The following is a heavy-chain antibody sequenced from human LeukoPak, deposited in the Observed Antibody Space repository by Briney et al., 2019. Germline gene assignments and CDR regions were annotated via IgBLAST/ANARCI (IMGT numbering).Heavy chain of an antibody. Sequence: PSETLSLTCIVSGGSISSGGYYWSWIRQHPGKGLEWIGYIYHSGSTNYNPSLKSRVTISIDTSKNQFALKMSSVTAADTAVYYCARLGDGCTSNSPDAFDIWGQGTMVTVSS. CDR3: ARLGDGCTSNSPDAFDI. CDR1: GGSISSGGYY. J-gene: IGHJ3*02. V-gene: IGHV4-31*03. CDR2: IYHSGST. D-gene: IGHD5-24*01.